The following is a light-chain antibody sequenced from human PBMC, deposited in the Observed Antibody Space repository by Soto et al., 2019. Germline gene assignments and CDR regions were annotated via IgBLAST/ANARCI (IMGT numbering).Light chain of an antibody. J-gene: IGKJ5*01. V-gene: IGKV3-15*01. CDR1: QSVSSN. CDR3: QQYGSSPPIT. Sequence: EIVMTQSPATLSVSPGERASLSCRASQSVSSNLAWYQQKPGQTPRLLIYATSTRATGIPARFSGSGSGTEFTLTISSLQSEDFAVYYCQQYGSSPPITFGQGTRLEIK. CDR2: ATS.